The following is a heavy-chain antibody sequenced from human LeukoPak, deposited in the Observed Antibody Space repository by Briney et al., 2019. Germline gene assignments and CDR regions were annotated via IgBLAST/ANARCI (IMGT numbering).Heavy chain of an antibody. V-gene: IGHV3-74*01. CDR3: ARKPLSGGYGATIDY. CDR2: INNDGVST. J-gene: IGHJ4*02. Sequence: GGSLRLSCATSGFTLSSYWMHWVRQVPGKGLEWLSRINNDGVSTSYADSVKGRFTISRDNAKNTLYLRMNSLRAEDTAIYYCARKPLSGGYGATIDYWGQGTLVTVSS. D-gene: IGHD5-12*01. CDR1: GFTLSSYW.